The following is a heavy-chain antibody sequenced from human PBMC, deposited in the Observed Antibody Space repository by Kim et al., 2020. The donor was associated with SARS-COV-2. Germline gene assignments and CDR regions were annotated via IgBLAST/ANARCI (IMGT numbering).Heavy chain of an antibody. Sequence: SETLSLTCAVYGVSFSGYYWSWIRQPPGKGLEWIGEINHSGSTNYNPSLKSRVTISVDTSKNQFSLKLSSVTAADTAVYYCARGKAVTTFYYYYGMDVWGQGTTVTVSS. CDR3: ARGKAVTTFYYYYGMDV. D-gene: IGHD4-17*01. V-gene: IGHV4-34*01. CDR2: INHSGST. J-gene: IGHJ6*02. CDR1: GVSFSGYY.